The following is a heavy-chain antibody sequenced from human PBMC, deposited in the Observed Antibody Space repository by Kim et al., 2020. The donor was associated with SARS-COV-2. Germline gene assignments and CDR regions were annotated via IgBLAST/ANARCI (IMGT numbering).Heavy chain of an antibody. J-gene: IGHJ6*02. Sequence: GGSLRLSCAASGFTFSSYWMSWVRQAPGKGLEWVANIKQDGSEKYYVDSVKGRFTISRDNSKNSLYLQMNSLRAEDTAVYYCARDVIAAAGNYYYYGRDVGGQGTTVTVSS. D-gene: IGHD6-13*01. V-gene: IGHV3-7*03. CDR3: ARDVIAAAGNYYYYGRDV. CDR2: IKQDGSEK. CDR1: GFTFSSYW.